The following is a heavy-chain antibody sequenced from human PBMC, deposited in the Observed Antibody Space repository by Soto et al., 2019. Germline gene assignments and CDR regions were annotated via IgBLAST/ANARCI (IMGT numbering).Heavy chain of an antibody. CDR1: GFTFSSYW. J-gene: IGHJ6*02. CDR2: IKQDGSEK. D-gene: IGHD6-13*01. V-gene: IGHV3-7*01. CDR3: ASFPGSSYYYYGMDV. Sequence: EVQLVESGGGLVQPGGSLRLSCAASGFTFSSYWMSWVRQAPGKGLEWVANIKQDGSEKYYVDSVKGRFTISRDNAKNSLYLQMNSLRAEDTAVYYCASFPGSSYYYYGMDVWGQGTTVTVSS.